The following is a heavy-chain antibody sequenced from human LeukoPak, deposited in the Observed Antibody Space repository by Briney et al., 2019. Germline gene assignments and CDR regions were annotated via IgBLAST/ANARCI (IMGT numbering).Heavy chain of an antibody. CDR3: ARGGSGTWYIDY. CDR1: GGSIRSYY. D-gene: IGHD3-16*01. Sequence: SETLSLTCTVSGGSIRSYYWSWIRQPPGKGLEWIGFIYYTGNTNYNPSLESRVTISVDTSKNQFSLKLSSVTAADSAVYYCARGGSGTWYIDYWGQGTLVTVSS. J-gene: IGHJ4*02. CDR2: IYYTGNT. V-gene: IGHV4-59*01.